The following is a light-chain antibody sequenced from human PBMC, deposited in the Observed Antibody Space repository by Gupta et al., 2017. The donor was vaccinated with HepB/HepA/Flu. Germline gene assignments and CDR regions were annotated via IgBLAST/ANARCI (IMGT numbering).Light chain of an antibody. CDR2: DVS. Sequence: QSALTQPRSVSGSPGQSVTISCTGTSNDVGAYKYVSWYQQHPGEAPKLMIFDVSKRPSGVPDRFSGSKSGNTASLTISGLQAEDDDDYYCCSYAGSRVVFGGGTKLTVL. CDR1: SNDVGAYKY. CDR3: CSYAGSRVV. J-gene: IGLJ2*01. V-gene: IGLV2-11*01.